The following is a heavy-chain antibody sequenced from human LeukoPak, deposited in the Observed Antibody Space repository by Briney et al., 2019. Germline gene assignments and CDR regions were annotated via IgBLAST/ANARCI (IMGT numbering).Heavy chain of an antibody. D-gene: IGHD3-16*01. CDR3: AKGSPNAGLRLGELHFDY. J-gene: IGHJ4*02. CDR2: ISYDGSNN. CDR1: GFTFSRYC. V-gene: IGHV3-30*18. Sequence: PGGSLTLSCAASGFTFSRYCMHWVRQAPGKGLEWVAVISYDGSNNYYAGSVKGRFTIFRDNSKKTLYLQMNILSADATAVYYCAKGSPNAGLRLGELHFDYWGQGTLVTVSS.